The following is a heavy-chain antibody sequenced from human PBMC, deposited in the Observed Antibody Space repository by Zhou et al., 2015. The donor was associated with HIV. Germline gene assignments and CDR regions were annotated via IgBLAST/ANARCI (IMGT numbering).Heavy chain of an antibody. Sequence: QVQLVQSGAEVKKPGSSVKVSCKASGGTFSSYAISWVRQAPGQGLEWMGGIIPIFGTANYAQKFQGRVTITADESTSTAYMELSSLRSEDTAVYYCARDRRDGYNPGNMGSNVDWYFDLWGRGHPGHVSPQ. CDR3: ARDRRDGYNPGNMGSNVDWYFDL. CDR2: IIPIFGTA. D-gene: IGHD5-24*01. J-gene: IGHJ2*01. CDR1: GGTFSSYA. V-gene: IGHV1-69*12.